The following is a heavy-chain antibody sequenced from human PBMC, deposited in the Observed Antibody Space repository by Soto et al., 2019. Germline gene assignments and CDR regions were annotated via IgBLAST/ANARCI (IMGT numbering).Heavy chain of an antibody. D-gene: IGHD1-1*01. CDR1: GGSISSFY. CDR3: ARGGSIWNHFDY. V-gene: IGHV4-59*01. J-gene: IGHJ4*02. Sequence: SETLSLTCTVSGGSISSFYWSWIRQPPGKGLEWIAYIYYSGSTNYNPSLKSRVTISVDTSKNQFSLKLSSVTVAYTAVYYCARGGSIWNHFDYWGQGTLVTVSS. CDR2: IYYSGST.